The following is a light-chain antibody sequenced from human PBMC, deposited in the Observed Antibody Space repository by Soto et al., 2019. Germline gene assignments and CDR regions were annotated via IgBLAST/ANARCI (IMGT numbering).Light chain of an antibody. CDR2: GAS. V-gene: IGKV3-15*01. CDR1: QSVSSN. CDR3: QQAGT. J-gene: IGKJ3*01. Sequence: EIVLTQSPGTLSLSPGERATLSCRASQSVSSNLAWYQQKPGQAPRLLIYGASTRATGIPARFSGSGSGTEFTLTISSLQSEDFAVYYCQQAGTFGPGTKVDIK.